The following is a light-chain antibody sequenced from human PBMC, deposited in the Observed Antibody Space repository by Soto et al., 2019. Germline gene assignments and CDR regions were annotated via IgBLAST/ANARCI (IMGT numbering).Light chain of an antibody. CDR3: QQSYSTPYT. J-gene: IGKJ2*01. CDR1: QSISSN. V-gene: IGKV1-39*01. CDR2: TAS. Sequence: DIQMTQSPSSLSASVGDRVTITCRASQSISSNLNWYQQKPGKAPTLLIYTASSLQSGVPSRFSGSSSGTDFTLTISSLQPEDFATYYCQQSYSTPYTFGQGTKLDIK.